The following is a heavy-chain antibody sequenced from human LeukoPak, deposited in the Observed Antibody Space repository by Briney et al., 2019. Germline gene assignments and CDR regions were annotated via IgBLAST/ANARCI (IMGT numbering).Heavy chain of an antibody. J-gene: IGHJ4*02. D-gene: IGHD6-19*01. CDR2: INHSGST. CDR1: GGSFSGYY. V-gene: IGHV4-34*01. CDR3: AVGSGWYNG. Sequence: SETLSLTCAVYGGSFSGYYWSWIRQPPGKGPEWIGEINHSGSTNYNPSLKSRVTISVDTSKNQFSLKLSSVTAADTAVYYCAVGSGWYNGWGQGTLVTVSS.